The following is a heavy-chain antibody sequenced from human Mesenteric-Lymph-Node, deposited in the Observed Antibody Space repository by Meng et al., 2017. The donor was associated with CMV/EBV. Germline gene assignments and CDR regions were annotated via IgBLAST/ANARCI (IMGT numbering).Heavy chain of an antibody. V-gene: IGHV1-2*02. CDR1: GYTFTNYF. Sequence: ASVKVSCKASGYTFTNYFIHWVRQAPGQGLEWMGWINPDSGGTHYIQKFQGRVTMTRDTSISTAYMELSRLRSDDTAVYYCAREGMYYYDTSGMKWFDPWGQGTLVTVSS. CDR2: INPDSGGT. CDR3: AREGMYYYDTSGMKWFDP. D-gene: IGHD3-22*01. J-gene: IGHJ5*02.